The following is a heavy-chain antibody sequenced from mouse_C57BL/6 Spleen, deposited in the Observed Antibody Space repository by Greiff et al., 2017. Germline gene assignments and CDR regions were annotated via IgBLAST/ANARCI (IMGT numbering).Heavy chain of an antibody. Sequence: VQLQQSGAELVRPGASVKLSCTASGFNIKDYYMHWVKQRPEQGLEWIGRIDPEDGDTEYAPKFQGKATMTTDTSSNTSYLQLSGLTSEDTAVYYCTTYYGSPIDYWGQGTTLTVSS. V-gene: IGHV14-1*01. CDR2: IDPEDGDT. D-gene: IGHD1-1*01. CDR3: TTYYGSPIDY. CDR1: GFNIKDYY. J-gene: IGHJ2*01.